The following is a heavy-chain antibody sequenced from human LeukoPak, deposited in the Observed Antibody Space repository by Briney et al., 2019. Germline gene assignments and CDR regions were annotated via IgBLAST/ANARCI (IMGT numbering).Heavy chain of an antibody. D-gene: IGHD2-2*01. Sequence: AASVKVSCKASGYTFTSYGIAWVRQAPGQGLQWMGWISANNGDTSYSQKLQGRVTMTTDTSTNTAYMELRSLTSDDTAVYYCARGRPAAFDYWGQGTLVTVSS. J-gene: IGHJ4*02. V-gene: IGHV1-18*01. CDR3: ARGRPAAFDY. CDR1: GYTFTSYG. CDR2: ISANNGDT.